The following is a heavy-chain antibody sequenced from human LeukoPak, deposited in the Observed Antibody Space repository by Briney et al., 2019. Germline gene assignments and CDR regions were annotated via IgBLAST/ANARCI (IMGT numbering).Heavy chain of an antibody. CDR1: GFTFSDYY. Sequence: PGGSLRLSCAASGFTFSDYYMSWIRQAPGKGLEWVSYISSSGSTIYYADSVKGRFTISRDNAKNSLYLQMNSLRAEDTAVYYCARDLSYYYDSSGYSDWFDPWGQGTLVTVSS. D-gene: IGHD3-22*01. CDR3: ARDLSYYYDSSGYSDWFDP. CDR2: ISSSGSTI. J-gene: IGHJ5*02. V-gene: IGHV3-11*01.